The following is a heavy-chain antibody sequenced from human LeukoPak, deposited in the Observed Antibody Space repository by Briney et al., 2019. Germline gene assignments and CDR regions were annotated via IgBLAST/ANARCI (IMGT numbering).Heavy chain of an antibody. J-gene: IGHJ4*02. V-gene: IGHV3-30*02. CDR2: IRDDGTRE. Sequence: GGSLRLSCAASGFTFSTYGMHWVRQAPGKGLEWVTFIRDDGTREYYVDSVKGRFPISRDNSKNTLYLEMNSLRPEDTAVYYCANGSPPDASPDQWGRGTLVTVSS. CDR1: GFTFSTYG. CDR3: ANGSPPDASPDQ. D-gene: IGHD1-26*01.